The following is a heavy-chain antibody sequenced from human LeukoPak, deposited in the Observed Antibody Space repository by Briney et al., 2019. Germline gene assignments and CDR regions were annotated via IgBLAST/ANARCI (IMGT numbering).Heavy chain of an antibody. CDR3: PRPDSNFWGGSSAP. CDR1: GFTFSSYS. CDR2: ISSSSSYI. J-gene: IGHJ5*02. D-gene: IGHD3-3*01. Sequence: PGGSLRLSCAASGFTFSSYSMNWVRQAPGKGPEWVSSISSSSSYIYYADSVKGRFTISRDNAKNSLYLQMSSLRAEDTAVYYFPRPDSNFWGGSSAPWAQETLLTVS. V-gene: IGHV3-21*01.